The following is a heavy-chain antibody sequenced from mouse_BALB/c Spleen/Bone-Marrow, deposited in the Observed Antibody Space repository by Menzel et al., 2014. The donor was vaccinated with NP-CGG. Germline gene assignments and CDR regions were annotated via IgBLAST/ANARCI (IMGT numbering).Heavy chain of an antibody. CDR1: GFTFSDFY. CDR2: ISHGGNYT. J-gene: IGHJ3*01. Sequence: VQLQQSGGGLVKPGASLKLSCAASGFTFSDFYMYWVRQTPGKRLEWVATISHGGNYTCYPDSVKGRFTISRDNARNNLYLQMSSLKSEDTAMYYCVRDGDYKYGWFGYWGQGTLVPVSA. V-gene: IGHV5-4*02. D-gene: IGHD2-4*01. CDR3: VRDGDYKYGWFGY.